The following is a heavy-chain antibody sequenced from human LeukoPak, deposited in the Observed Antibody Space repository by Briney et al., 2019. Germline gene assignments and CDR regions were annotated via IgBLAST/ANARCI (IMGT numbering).Heavy chain of an antibody. Sequence: SVKVSCKASGGTFSSYAISWGRQAPGQRLEWRGGIIPIFGTAHYAQQFQGRVTITADESTSTAYMELRGLRYEDTAVYYCARPPVHGYSGYDCRFDYWGQGTLVTVSS. CDR3: ARPPVHGYSGYDCRFDY. CDR2: IIPIFGTA. J-gene: IGHJ4*02. V-gene: IGHV1-69*13. D-gene: IGHD5-12*01. CDR1: GGTFSSYA.